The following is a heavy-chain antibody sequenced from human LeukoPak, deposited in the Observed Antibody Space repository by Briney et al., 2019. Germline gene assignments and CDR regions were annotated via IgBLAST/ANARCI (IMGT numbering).Heavy chain of an antibody. V-gene: IGHV4-31*03. CDR3: ARFTVTTRWFDP. CDR1: GGSISRGGYY. Sequence: SETLSLTCTVSGGSISRGGYYWSWIRQHPGKGLEWIGYIYYSGSTYYNPSLKSRVTISADTSKNQFSLKLSSVTAADTAVYYCARFTVTTRWFDPWGQGTLATVSS. CDR2: IYYSGST. J-gene: IGHJ5*02. D-gene: IGHD4-17*01.